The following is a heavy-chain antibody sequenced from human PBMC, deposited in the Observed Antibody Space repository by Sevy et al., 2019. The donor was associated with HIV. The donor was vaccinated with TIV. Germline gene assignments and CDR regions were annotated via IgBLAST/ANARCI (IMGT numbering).Heavy chain of an antibody. J-gene: IGHJ5*02. CDR3: AKDHDNNWFDP. Sequence: GGSLRLSCAASGFTFNTHAMTWVRQAPGKGLEWVSVISGPGLSTYYADSVKGRFTISRDNSKNTLYLQMNTLRAEDTALYYCAKDHDNNWFDPWGQGTLVTVSS. CDR1: GFTFNTHA. CDR2: ISGPGLST. V-gene: IGHV3-23*01. D-gene: IGHD3-9*01.